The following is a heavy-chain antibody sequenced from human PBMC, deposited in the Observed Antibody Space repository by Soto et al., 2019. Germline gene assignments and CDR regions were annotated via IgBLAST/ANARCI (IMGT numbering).Heavy chain of an antibody. CDR2: ISGGGGNT. J-gene: IGHJ5*02. Sequence: VQLLESGGGLVQPGGSLRLSCAASGFTFSSYAMSWVRQTPGKGLEWVSGISGGGGNTYYADSVTGRFTISRDNSRNTLYLQMNSLRAADTAIYYCAKDRGAGGRFSGIAVAGIPSWGQGTLVTVSS. CDR1: GFTFSSYA. D-gene: IGHD6-19*01. V-gene: IGHV3-23*01. CDR3: AKDRGAGGRFSGIAVAGIPS.